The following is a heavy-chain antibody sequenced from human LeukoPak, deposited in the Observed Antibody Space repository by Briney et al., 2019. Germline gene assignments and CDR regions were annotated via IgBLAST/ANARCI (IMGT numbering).Heavy chain of an antibody. V-gene: IGHV1-2*02. CDR1: GYTFTGYY. CDR3: ARGGKYTSGYRVTELGSGYSDY. CDR2: INPNSGGT. J-gene: IGHJ4*02. Sequence: AASVKVSCKASGYTFTGYYMHWVRQAPGQGLEWMGWINPNSGGTKYAQKFQGRAPMTGDASIRTAYMELGSLTSDDTAVYYCARGGKYTSGYRVTELGSGYSDYWGQGTLVTVSS. D-gene: IGHD5-18*01.